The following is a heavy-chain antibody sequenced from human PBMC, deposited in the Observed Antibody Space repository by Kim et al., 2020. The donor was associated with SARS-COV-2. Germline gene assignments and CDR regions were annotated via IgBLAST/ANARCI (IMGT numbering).Heavy chain of an antibody. V-gene: IGHV1-69*01. CDR3: ANSLRWFGELLGSDY. Sequence: QKFQGRVTITADESTSTAYMELSSLRSEDTAVYYCANSLRWFGELLGSDYWGQGTLVTVSS. D-gene: IGHD3-10*01. J-gene: IGHJ4*02.